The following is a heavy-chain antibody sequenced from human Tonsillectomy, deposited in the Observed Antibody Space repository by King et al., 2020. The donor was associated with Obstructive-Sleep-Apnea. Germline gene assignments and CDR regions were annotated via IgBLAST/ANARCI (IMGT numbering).Heavy chain of an antibody. J-gene: IGHJ5*02. CDR3: ARDQERVWDSSGHTIVRGGFDP. CDR1: GFTYSDYY. CDR2: ISSSGTTI. V-gene: IGHV3-11*01. Sequence: QLVQSGGGLVKPGGSLRLSCAASGFTYSDYYMSWIRQAPGKGLEWVSYISSSGTTIYYADSVKGRFTISRDNAKNSLYLQMNSLRAEDTAVYYCARDQERVWDSSGHTIVRGGFDPWGQGTLVTVSS. D-gene: IGHD3-22*01.